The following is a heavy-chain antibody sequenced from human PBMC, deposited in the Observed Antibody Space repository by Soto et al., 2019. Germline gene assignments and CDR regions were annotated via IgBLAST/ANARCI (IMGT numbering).Heavy chain of an antibody. CDR3: ARVVGYGFDI. CDR2: IWYDGSNK. Sequence: QVQLVESGGGVVQPGRSLRLSCAASGFTVSSYGMHWVRQAPGKGLEWVAVIWYDGSNKHYADSVKGRFTISRDKYKNTLYLQMNSLRAEDTAVYYCARVVGYGFDIWGQGTMVTVSS. CDR1: GFTVSSYG. D-gene: IGHD5-12*01. V-gene: IGHV3-33*01. J-gene: IGHJ3*02.